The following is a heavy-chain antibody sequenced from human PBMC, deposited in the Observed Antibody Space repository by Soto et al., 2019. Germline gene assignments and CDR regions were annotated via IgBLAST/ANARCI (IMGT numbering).Heavy chain of an antibody. J-gene: IGHJ4*02. CDR2: IDVDRGTT. CDR3: GRGDYGDY. V-gene: IGHV1-18*01. Sequence: QVQLIQSGAEVKKPGASVKVACKPSGYTFPSYGITWVRQAPGQGLEWVGWIDVDRGTTNYAQKFHGRVTMTADTPTTTVYMELRSVRSDDTAVYYCGRGDYGDYWGQGTLVIVSS. CDR1: GYTFPSYG.